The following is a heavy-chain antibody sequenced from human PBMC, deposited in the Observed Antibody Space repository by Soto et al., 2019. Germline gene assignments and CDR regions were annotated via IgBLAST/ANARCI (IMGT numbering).Heavy chain of an antibody. D-gene: IGHD1-26*01. J-gene: IGHJ6*02. Sequence: GGSLRLSCAASRFTFSSFTMHWVRQTPGKGLEWVAFISHDGSNKDYADSVKGRFTISRDNSKNTLYVEMNSLTPEDTAVYYCARDRHSLGVKFPMDVWGQGTTVTVSS. V-gene: IGHV3-30*14. CDR1: RFTFSSFT. CDR2: ISHDGSNK. CDR3: ARDRHSLGVKFPMDV.